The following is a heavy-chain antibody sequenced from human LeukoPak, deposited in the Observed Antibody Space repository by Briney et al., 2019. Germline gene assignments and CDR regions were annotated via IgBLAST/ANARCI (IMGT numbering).Heavy chain of an antibody. Sequence: GGSLRLSCAASGFTFSSYGMSWVRQAPGQGLEWVSAISTSGESTYYADSVKGHFTISRDNSKNTLYLQMNSLRAEDTAIYFCAKGSGNGYGSGPFDYWGQGTLVTVSS. CDR1: GFTFSSYG. D-gene: IGHD3-10*01. CDR3: AKGSGNGYGSGPFDY. CDR2: ISTSGEST. J-gene: IGHJ4*02. V-gene: IGHV3-23*01.